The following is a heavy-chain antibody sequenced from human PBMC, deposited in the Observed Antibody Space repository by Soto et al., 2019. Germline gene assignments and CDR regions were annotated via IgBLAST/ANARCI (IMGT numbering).Heavy chain of an antibody. D-gene: IGHD3-10*01. CDR3: AKDALLFLIFNWFDP. Sequence: GGSLRLSCAASRFTFSSYAMSWVRQAPGKGLEWVSAISGSGGSTYYADSVKGLFTISRDNSKNTRYRQMNSLRAEDTAVYYCAKDALLFLIFNWFDPWGQGTLVTVSS. V-gene: IGHV3-23*01. CDR1: RFTFSSYA. CDR2: ISGSGGST. J-gene: IGHJ5*02.